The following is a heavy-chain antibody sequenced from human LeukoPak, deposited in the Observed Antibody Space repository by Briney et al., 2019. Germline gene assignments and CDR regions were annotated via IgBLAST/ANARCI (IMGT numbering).Heavy chain of an antibody. Sequence: PGGSLRLSCAASGFTFSSYSMNWVRQAPGKGLEWVSYISSSSSTIYYADSVKGRFTISRDNSKNTLYLQMNTLRVDDTAVYYCAKLSEYTHGFAYWGQGSLVTVSS. CDR2: ISSSSSTI. J-gene: IGHJ4*02. V-gene: IGHV3-48*01. CDR1: GFTFSSYS. D-gene: IGHD5-18*01. CDR3: AKLSEYTHGFAY.